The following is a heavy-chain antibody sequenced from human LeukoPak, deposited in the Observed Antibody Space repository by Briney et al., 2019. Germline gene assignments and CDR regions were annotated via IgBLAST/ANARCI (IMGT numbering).Heavy chain of an antibody. CDR3: ARAPAGYCSGGSCATFDY. Sequence: GASVKVSCSASGYTFTIYYMHWVRQSPGQGLEWMGIINPSGGSTSYAQKFPGRVTMTRDTSTSTVYMELSSLRYEDAAVYYCARAPAGYCSGGSCATFDYWGQGTLVTVSS. J-gene: IGHJ4*02. V-gene: IGHV1-46*01. D-gene: IGHD2-15*01. CDR1: GYTFTIYY. CDR2: INPSGGST.